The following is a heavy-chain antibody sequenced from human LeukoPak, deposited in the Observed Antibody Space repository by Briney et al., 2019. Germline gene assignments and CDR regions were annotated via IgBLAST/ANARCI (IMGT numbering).Heavy chain of an antibody. CDR3: ARDVYCSGGSCYYYYMDV. J-gene: IGHJ6*03. CDR2: INPNSGGT. CDR1: GYTFTGYY. V-gene: IGHV1-2*02. Sequence: ASVKVSCKASGYTFTGYYMHWVRQAPGQGLEWMGWINPNSGGTNYAQKFQGRVTMTRDTSISTAYMELSRLRSDGTAVYYCARDVYCSGGSCYYYYMDVWGKGTTVAISS. D-gene: IGHD2-15*01.